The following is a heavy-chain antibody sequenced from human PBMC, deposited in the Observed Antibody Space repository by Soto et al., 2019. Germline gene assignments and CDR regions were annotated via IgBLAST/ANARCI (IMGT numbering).Heavy chain of an antibody. Sequence: SETLSLTCTVIGGSIRSPNFSWSGIRQHPGKGLEWMGYIYYSGSTYYNPSLKSRVTISVDTSKNQFSLKLSPVTAADTAVYYCAREGTTVVHSGLDYWGQGTLVTVSS. CDR1: GGSIRSPNFS. CDR2: IYYSGST. D-gene: IGHD1-7*01. J-gene: IGHJ4*02. V-gene: IGHV4-30-4*08. CDR3: AREGTTVVHSGLDY.